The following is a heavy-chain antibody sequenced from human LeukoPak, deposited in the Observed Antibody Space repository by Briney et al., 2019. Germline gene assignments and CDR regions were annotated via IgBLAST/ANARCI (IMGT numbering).Heavy chain of an antibody. CDR3: ARVDPIAALDY. V-gene: IGHV4-59*08. CDR1: GGSISSYY. Sequence: SETLSLTCTVSGGSISSYYWSWIRQPPGKGLEWIGYIYYSGSTNYNPSLKSRVTISVDTSKNQFSLKLSSVTAADTAVYYCARVDPIAALDYWGQGTLVTVSS. D-gene: IGHD6-6*01. J-gene: IGHJ4*02. CDR2: IYYSGST.